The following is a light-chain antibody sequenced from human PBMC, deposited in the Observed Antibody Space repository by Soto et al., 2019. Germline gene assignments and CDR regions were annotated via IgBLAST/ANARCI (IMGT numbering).Light chain of an antibody. CDR1: SSDVGAYNY. CDR2: DVS. V-gene: IGLV2-11*01. J-gene: IGLJ3*02. Sequence: QSALTQPRSVSGSPGQSVTISCTGTSSDVGAYNYVSWYQQHPGKVPKLMLYDVSKRPSGVPDRFSGSKSGSTASLTISELQAEDEADYYCSSYAGTYTYVVFGGGTKLTVL. CDR3: SSYAGTYTYVV.